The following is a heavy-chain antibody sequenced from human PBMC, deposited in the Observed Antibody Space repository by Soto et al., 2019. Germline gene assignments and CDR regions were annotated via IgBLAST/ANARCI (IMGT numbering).Heavy chain of an antibody. CDR1: GDTFSSYA. CDR2: IITVLGTT. D-gene: IGHD2-21*01. J-gene: IGHJ6*02. V-gene: IGHV1-69*08. Sequence: QVQLVQSGAELKKTGSSVRVSCRASGDTFSSYAVNWVRQAPGRGLEWMGRIITVLGTTDYAQKFKGRVTIPAEKSTKTVYMELSSLRSEDTAVYYCARRRYCGYDCYHKHYYGMDVWGQGTTVTVAS. CDR3: ARRRYCGYDCYHKHYYGMDV.